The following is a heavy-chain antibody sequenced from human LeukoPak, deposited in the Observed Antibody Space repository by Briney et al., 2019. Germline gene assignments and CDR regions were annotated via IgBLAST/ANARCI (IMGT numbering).Heavy chain of an antibody. Sequence: SVKVSCKASGGTFSSYAISWVRQAPGQGLEWMGGIIPIFGTANYAQKFQGRVAITADETTSTAYMELSSLRSEDTAVYYCASVRSGSYSRVRLGYFDYWGQGTLVTVSS. D-gene: IGHD1-26*01. CDR1: GGTFSSYA. J-gene: IGHJ4*02. CDR3: ASVRSGSYSRVRLGYFDY. V-gene: IGHV1-69*13. CDR2: IIPIFGTA.